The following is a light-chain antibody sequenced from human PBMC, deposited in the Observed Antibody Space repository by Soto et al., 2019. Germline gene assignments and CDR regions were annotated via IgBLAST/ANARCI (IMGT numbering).Light chain of an antibody. V-gene: IGKV4-1*01. CDR3: QQYFGTPYT. CDR1: QSVLYSSNNKNY. CDR2: WAS. Sequence: DTVMTQSPDSLAVSLGERATINCKSSQSVLYSSNNKNYLAWSQHKPGQPPKLLISWASTRESGVPDRFSGSGSGTDFTLTISSLQAEDVAVYYCQQYFGTPYTFGQGTNLEIK. J-gene: IGKJ2*01.